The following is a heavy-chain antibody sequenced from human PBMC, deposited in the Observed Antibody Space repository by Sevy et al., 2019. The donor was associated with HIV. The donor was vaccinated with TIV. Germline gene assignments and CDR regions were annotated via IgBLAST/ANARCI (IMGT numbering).Heavy chain of an antibody. D-gene: IGHD1-26*01. CDR1: GGSISSSNYF. Sequence: SETLSLTCTVSGGSISSSNYFWGWIRQPPGKGLEWIGNIYYSGSTYDNPSLRSRVTISVDTSKTQFSLKLTSVTAADTAVYFCARQRSGWEVGGYYFDYWGQGTLVTVSS. CDR3: ARQRSGWEVGGYYFDY. J-gene: IGHJ4*02. CDR2: IYYSGST. V-gene: IGHV4-39*01.